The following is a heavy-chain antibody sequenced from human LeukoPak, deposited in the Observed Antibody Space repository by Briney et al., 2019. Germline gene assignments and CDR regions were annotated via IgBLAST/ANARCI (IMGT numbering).Heavy chain of an antibody. D-gene: IGHD3-22*01. V-gene: IGHV3-23*01. Sequence: GGSLRLSYAVSGITLTNYGMTWVRQAPGKGLEWVAGISDTGGRTNYADSVKGRFTISRDNPKNTLYLQMNSLRAEDTAVYFCAKRGVVIRVILVGFHKEAYYFDSWGQGALVTVSS. J-gene: IGHJ4*02. CDR3: AKRGVVIRVILVGFHKEAYYFDS. CDR2: ISDTGGRT. CDR1: GITLTNYG.